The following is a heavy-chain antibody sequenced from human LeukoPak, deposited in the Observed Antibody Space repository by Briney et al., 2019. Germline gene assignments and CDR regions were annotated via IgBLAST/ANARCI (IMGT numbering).Heavy chain of an antibody. Sequence: GGSLRLSCAASGFTVSSNYMSWVRQAPGKGLEWVSVIYSGGSTYYADSVKGRFTISRHNSKNTLYLQMNSLRAEDTAVYYCAKDRPDFWSGDAFDIWGQGTMVTVSS. J-gene: IGHJ3*02. V-gene: IGHV3-53*04. CDR2: IYSGGST. CDR3: AKDRPDFWSGDAFDI. CDR1: GFTVSSNY. D-gene: IGHD3-3*01.